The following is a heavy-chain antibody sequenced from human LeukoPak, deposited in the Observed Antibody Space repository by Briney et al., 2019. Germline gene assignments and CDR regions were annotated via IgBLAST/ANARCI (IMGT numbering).Heavy chain of an antibody. V-gene: IGHV4-34*01. CDR2: INHSGST. D-gene: IGHD3-16*01. J-gene: IGHJ4*02. Sequence: SSETLSLTCAVYGGSFSGYYWSWIRQPPGKGLEWIGEINHSGSTNYNPSLKSRVTISVDTPKNQFSLKLSSVTAADTAVYYCARHDGPHFDYWGQGTLVTVSS. CDR1: GGSFSGYY. CDR3: ARHDGPHFDY.